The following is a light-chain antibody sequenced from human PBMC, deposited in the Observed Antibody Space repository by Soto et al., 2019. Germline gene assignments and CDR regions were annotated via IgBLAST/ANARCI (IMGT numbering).Light chain of an antibody. CDR3: QQYFSAPFT. CDR1: HSFSQLKKKKY. CDR2: WAS. J-gene: IGKJ2*01. Sequence: QFSEPLAWFLGGEGNNQFQFHRHSFSQLKKKKYVSWYQKEPGKPPKVLIYWASTRESGVPDRFSGSGSGTDFTLTINSLQTEDVAVYYCQQYFSAPFTFGQGTKLEI. V-gene: IGKV4-1*01.